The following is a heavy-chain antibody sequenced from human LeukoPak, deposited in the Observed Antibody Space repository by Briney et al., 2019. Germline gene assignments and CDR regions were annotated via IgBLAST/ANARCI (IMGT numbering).Heavy chain of an antibody. Sequence: GGSLRLSCAASGFTFSSYAMSWVRQAPGKGLEWVSVISGSGGTTYYADSVKGRFTISRDNSKNTLYLQMNSLRAEDTAVYYCAKVAIFGVVIYYFDYWGQGTLVTVSS. V-gene: IGHV3-23*01. D-gene: IGHD3-3*01. CDR2: ISGSGGTT. CDR3: AKVAIFGVVIYYFDY. J-gene: IGHJ4*02. CDR1: GFTFSSYA.